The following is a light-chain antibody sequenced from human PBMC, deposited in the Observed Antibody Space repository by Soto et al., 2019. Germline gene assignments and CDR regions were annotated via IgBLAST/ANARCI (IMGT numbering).Light chain of an antibody. CDR3: QQYGTLIT. Sequence: EIVLTQSPGILSLSPGERATLSCRASQSVSNDFLAWYQQKPGQAPRLLIYGSFSRATGIPDRFSGSGSGTDFTLTISRLEPEDSAVYYCQQYGTLITFGQGTRLEIK. J-gene: IGKJ5*01. CDR1: QSVSNDF. V-gene: IGKV3-20*01. CDR2: GSF.